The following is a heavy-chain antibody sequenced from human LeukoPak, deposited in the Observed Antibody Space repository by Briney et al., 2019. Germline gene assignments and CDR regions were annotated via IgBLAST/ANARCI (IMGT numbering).Heavy chain of an antibody. CDR3: ARQGYSSGFYYFDY. D-gene: IGHD6-19*01. J-gene: IGHJ4*02. V-gene: IGHV4-59*01. Sequence: SETLSHTCTVSGDSISSYYWSWIRQPPGKGLEWIGYIYYSGTTNYNPSLKSRVTISLDASQNQFSLKLSSVTAADTAVYYCARQGYSSGFYYFDYWGQGTLVTVSS. CDR1: GDSISSYY. CDR2: IYYSGTT.